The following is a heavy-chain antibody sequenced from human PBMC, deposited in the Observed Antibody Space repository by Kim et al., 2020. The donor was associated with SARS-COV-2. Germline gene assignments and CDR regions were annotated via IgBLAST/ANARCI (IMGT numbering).Heavy chain of an antibody. D-gene: IGHD3-10*01. CDR3: SRDRGGFGWVDS. CDR1: GCSISSYY. J-gene: IGHJ5*01. CDR2: IYHSGST. V-gene: IGHV4-59*01. Sequence: SETLSLTCTVSGCSISSYYWSWIRQPPGKGLVWIWYIYHSGSTNYNPSLKSRVIISFDTSKNQFSLKLSPVTAADTAVYYCSRDRGGFGWVDSWGQSTLVTVSS.